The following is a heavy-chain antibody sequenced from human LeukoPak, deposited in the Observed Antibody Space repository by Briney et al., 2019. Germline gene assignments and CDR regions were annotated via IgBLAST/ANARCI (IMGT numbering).Heavy chain of an antibody. Sequence: SETLSLTCTVSGGSISSYYWSWIRQPPGKGLEWIGYIYNSGSTNYNPSLKSRVTISVDTSKNQFSLKLSSVTAADTAVYYCACLTTADAFDIWGQGTMVTVSS. V-gene: IGHV4-59*01. D-gene: IGHD3-22*01. CDR3: ACLTTADAFDI. J-gene: IGHJ3*02. CDR1: GGSISSYY. CDR2: IYNSGST.